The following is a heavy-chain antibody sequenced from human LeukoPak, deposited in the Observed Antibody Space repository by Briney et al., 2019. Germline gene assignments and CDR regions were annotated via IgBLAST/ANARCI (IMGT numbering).Heavy chain of an antibody. CDR2: ISAYNGNT. V-gene: IGHV1-18*01. D-gene: IGHD4-17*01. Sequence: EASVKVSCKASGYTFTSYGISWVRQAPGQGLEWMGWISAYNGNTNYAQKLQGRVTMTTDTSTSTAYMELRSLRSDDTAVYYCARVDDGDYFAGYYFDYWGQGTLVTVSS. CDR3: ARVDDGDYFAGYYFDY. CDR1: GYTFTSYG. J-gene: IGHJ4*02.